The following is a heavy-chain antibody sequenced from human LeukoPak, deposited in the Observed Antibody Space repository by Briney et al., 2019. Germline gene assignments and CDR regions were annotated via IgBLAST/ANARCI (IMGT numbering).Heavy chain of an antibody. CDR3: ATRGGSGSYNLD. V-gene: IGHV3-23*01. D-gene: IGHD3-10*01. CDR1: GFTFSSYA. CDR2: ISSSGGST. Sequence: PGGSLRLSCAASGFTFSSYAMSWVRQAPGKGLEWVSAISSSGGSTYYADSVKGRFTISRDNSKNTLYLQMNSLRAEDTAVYYCATRGGSGSYNLDWGQGTLVTVSS. J-gene: IGHJ4*02.